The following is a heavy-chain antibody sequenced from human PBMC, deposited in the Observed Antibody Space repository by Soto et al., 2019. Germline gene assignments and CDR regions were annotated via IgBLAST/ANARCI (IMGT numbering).Heavy chain of an antibody. V-gene: IGHV3-23*01. CDR2: LSGSGGTT. CDR3: AKDLAAGSTISRYFDY. CDR1: GFTFSSYA. D-gene: IGHD6-13*01. Sequence: EVQLLESGGVLVQPGGSLRLSCAASGFTFSSYAMSWVRQAPGKGLEWVSGLSGSGGTTYYADSVKGRFTISRDNSKNTLYLQMNSLRAEDTAVYYCAKDLAAGSTISRYFDYWGQGTLVTPSS. J-gene: IGHJ4*02.